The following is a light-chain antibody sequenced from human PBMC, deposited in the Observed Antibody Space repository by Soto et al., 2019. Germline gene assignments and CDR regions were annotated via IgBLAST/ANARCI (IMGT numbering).Light chain of an antibody. J-gene: IGKJ1*01. Sequence: IVLTQSPATLSFSPGEEATLSCRASQSIAIYLAWYQQKSGQSPRLLIYDTPNKAPGIPDRFIGSASGTDFTLTISSLEPEEFAVYYGQQRATWPWTFGQGTTVEIK. CDR1: QSIAIY. CDR3: QQRATWPWT. V-gene: IGKV3-11*01. CDR2: DTP.